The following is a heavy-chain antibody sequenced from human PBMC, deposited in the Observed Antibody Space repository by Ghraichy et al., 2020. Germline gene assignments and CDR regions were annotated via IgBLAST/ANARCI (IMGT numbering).Heavy chain of an antibody. J-gene: IGHJ4*02. V-gene: IGHV3-30*04. CDR2: ISYDGRNR. Sequence: GGSLRLSCAASEFTFSNHAMHWVRQAPGKGLEWVAAISYDGRNRFHADSVKGRFTISRDNSRNTLYLQINSLRPDDTAVYYCARDRMVEPGMSDTPTYYFDNWGQGTLLTVSS. D-gene: IGHD1-1*01. CDR1: EFTFSNHA. CDR3: ARDRMVEPGMSDTPTYYFDN.